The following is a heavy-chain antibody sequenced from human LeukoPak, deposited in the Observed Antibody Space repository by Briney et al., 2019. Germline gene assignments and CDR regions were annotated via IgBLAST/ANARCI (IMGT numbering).Heavy chain of an antibody. CDR2: INPNSGGT. V-gene: IGHV1-2*02. J-gene: IGHJ4*02. D-gene: IGHD2-2*01. CDR1: GGTFSSYA. CDR3: ARVGRSVVVPAATGAYFDY. Sequence: ASVKVSCKASGGTFSSYAISWVRQAPGQGLEWMGWINPNSGGTNYAQRFQGRVTVTRDTSISTAYMELSRLRSDDTAVYYCARVGRSVVVPAATGAYFDYWGQGTLVTVSS.